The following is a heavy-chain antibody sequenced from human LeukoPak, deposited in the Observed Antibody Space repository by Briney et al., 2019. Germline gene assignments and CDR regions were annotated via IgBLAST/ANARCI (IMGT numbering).Heavy chain of an antibody. CDR2: INGGNNAI. V-gene: IGHV3-48*03. J-gene: IGHJ3*02. D-gene: IGHD4-11*01. Sequence: GGSLRLSCAASGFTFTKYEMNWVRQAPGKGLEWISYINGGNNAIYYADSVKGRFTISRDNGKNSLYLHMSSLRADDTAIYYCATETEYSNYDAFDIWGQGTMVTVSS. CDR1: GFTFTKYE. CDR3: ATETEYSNYDAFDI.